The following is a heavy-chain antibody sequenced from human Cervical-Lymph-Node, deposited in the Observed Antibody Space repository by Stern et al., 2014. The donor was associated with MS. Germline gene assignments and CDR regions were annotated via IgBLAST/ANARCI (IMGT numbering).Heavy chain of an antibody. CDR2: ISWNSGSI. D-gene: IGHD5-18*01. CDR1: GFTFDDYA. J-gene: IGHJ4*02. V-gene: IGHV3-9*01. Sequence: MQLVQSGGGLVQPGRSLRLSCAASGFTFDDYAMHWVRQAPGKGLEWVSGISWNSGSIGYADSVKGRFTISRDNAKNSLYLQMNSLRAEDTALYYCAKGRGYILDYWGQGTLVTVSS. CDR3: AKGRGYILDY.